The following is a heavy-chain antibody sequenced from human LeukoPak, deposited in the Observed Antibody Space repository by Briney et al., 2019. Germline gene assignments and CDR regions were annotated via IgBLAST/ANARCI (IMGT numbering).Heavy chain of an antibody. J-gene: IGHJ4*02. CDR1: GNTFTSSD. CDR3: ARGGAGTLEAVD. Sequence: ASVKVSCKASGNTFTSSDINWVRQATGQGLEWMGWMNPNSGDTGYAQKFQGRVTMTRNTSISTAYMELSSLRSEDTGVYYCARGGAGTLEAVDWGQGTLVTVS. V-gene: IGHV1-8*01. CDR2: MNPNSGDT. D-gene: IGHD6-19*01.